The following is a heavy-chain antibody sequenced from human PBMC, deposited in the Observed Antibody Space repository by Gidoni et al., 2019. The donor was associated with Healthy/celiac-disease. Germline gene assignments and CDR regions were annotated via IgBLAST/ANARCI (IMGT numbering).Heavy chain of an antibody. Sequence: QVQLQQWDAGLLKPSETLSLTCAVYGGSFSGYYWSWIRQPPGKGLEWIGEINHSGSTNYNPSLKSRVTISVDTSKNQFSLKLSSVTAADTAVYYCARPYYDSSGRAEYFQHWGQGTLVTVSS. D-gene: IGHD3-22*01. V-gene: IGHV4-34*01. J-gene: IGHJ1*01. CDR1: GGSFSGYY. CDR2: INHSGST. CDR3: ARPYYDSSGRAEYFQH.